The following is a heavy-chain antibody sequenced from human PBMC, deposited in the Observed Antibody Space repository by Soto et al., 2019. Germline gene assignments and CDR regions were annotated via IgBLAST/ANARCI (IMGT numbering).Heavy chain of an antibody. J-gene: IGHJ5*02. CDR2: IIPIFGTA. V-gene: IGHV1-69*13. D-gene: IGHD2-15*01. CDR3: AREPQQDCSGGSCYWFDP. CDR1: GGTFSSYA. Sequence: ASVKVSCKASGGTFSSYAISWVRQAPGQGLEWMGGIIPIFGTANYAQKFQGRVTITADESTSTAYMELSSLRSEDTAVYYCAREPQQDCSGGSCYWFDPWGQGTLVTVSS.